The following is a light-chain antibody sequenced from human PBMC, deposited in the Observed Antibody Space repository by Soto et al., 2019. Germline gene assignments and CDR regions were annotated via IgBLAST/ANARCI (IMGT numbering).Light chain of an antibody. V-gene: IGKV3-11*01. J-gene: IGKJ4*01. CDR1: QSVSSY. Sequence: EIVLTQSPATLSLSPGERATLSCSASQSVSSYLAWYQQKPGQAPRLLISDASNRATGIPARFSGSGSGTDFTLPLSSLEPEDFAVYYCQQRSFFGGGTKVDIK. CDR2: DAS. CDR3: QQRSF.